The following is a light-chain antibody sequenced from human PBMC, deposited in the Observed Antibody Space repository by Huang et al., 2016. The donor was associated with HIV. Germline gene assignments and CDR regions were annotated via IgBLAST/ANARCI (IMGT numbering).Light chain of an antibody. V-gene: IGKV3-15*01. CDR1: QGVSSN. Sequence: EIVMTQSPATLSVSPGERATLSCRASQGVSSNLAWYQQKPGQAPRLLIYGASTRATGIPARFSGSGSGTDFTLTISSLQSEDFALYYCQQYNNWRTFGQGTKVEIK. CDR3: QQYNNWRT. J-gene: IGKJ1*01. CDR2: GAS.